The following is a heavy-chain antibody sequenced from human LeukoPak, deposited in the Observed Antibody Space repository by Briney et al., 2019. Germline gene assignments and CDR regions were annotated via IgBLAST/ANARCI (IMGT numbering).Heavy chain of an antibody. D-gene: IGHD6-19*01. Sequence: PGGSLRLSRSASGFPFSSYGMHWVRLAPGKGLEWVARLVYDERSDYANSVKGRFSISRDNSKNTLFLDMSDLRVEDTAVYYCARDLSAAFDFWGQGDLVTVSS. V-gene: IGHV3-33*05. CDR2: LVYDERSD. J-gene: IGHJ4*02. CDR1: GFPFSSYG. CDR3: ARDLSAAFDF.